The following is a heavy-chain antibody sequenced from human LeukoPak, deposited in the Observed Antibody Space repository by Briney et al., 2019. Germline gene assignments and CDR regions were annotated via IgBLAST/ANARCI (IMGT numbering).Heavy chain of an antibody. D-gene: IGHD5-18*01. CDR3: ARLHVDTAMVTTKWYFDY. Sequence: PSETLSLTCTVSGGSISSYYWSWIRQPPGKGLEWIGYIYYSGSTNYNPSLKSRVTISVDTSKNQFSLKLSSVTAADTAVYYCARLHVDTAMVTTKWYFDYWGQGTLVTVSS. CDR1: GGSISSYY. V-gene: IGHV4-59*08. J-gene: IGHJ4*02. CDR2: IYYSGST.